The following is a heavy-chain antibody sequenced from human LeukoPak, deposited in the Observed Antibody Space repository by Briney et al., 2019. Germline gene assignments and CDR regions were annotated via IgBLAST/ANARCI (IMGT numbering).Heavy chain of an antibody. CDR1: GYSFTSYW. CDR2: IYPGDSDT. CDR3: ARRPAATRGDFDY. J-gene: IGHJ4*02. V-gene: IGHV5-51*01. Sequence: GESLKISCKGSGYSFTSYWIGWVRQMPGKGLEWMGIIYPGDSDTRYSPSFQGQVTISADKSISTAYLQRSSLKASDTAMYYCARRPAATRGDFDYWGQGTLVTVSS. D-gene: IGHD2-2*01.